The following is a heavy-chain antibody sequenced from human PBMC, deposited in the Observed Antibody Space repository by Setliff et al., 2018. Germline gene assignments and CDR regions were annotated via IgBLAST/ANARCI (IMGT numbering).Heavy chain of an antibody. CDR2: IYYSGNT. Sequence: SETLSLTCTVSGASITTSNSYWGWIRQPPGKGLEWIAHIYYSGNTFYNPSLGSRLTISGDTSKNQFSLKLSSVTAADTAVYYCARFQYSSGGYGGSYQYRYMDVWGKGTTVTVSS. D-gene: IGHD6-19*01. J-gene: IGHJ6*03. CDR1: GASITTSNSY. V-gene: IGHV4-39*01. CDR3: ARFQYSSGGYGGSYQYRYMDV.